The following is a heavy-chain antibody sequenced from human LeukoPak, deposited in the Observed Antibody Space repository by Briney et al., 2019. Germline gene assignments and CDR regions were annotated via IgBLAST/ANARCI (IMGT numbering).Heavy chain of an antibody. V-gene: IGHV1-18*01. CDR3: ARTVVAGTGGFDY. D-gene: IGHD6-19*01. J-gene: IGHJ4*02. CDR1: GGTFSSYA. CDR2: ISAYNGNT. Sequence: ASVKVSCKASGGTFSSYAISWVRQAPGQGLEWMGWISAYNGNTNYARKLQGRVTMTTDTSTSTAYMELRSLRSDDTAVYYCARTVVAGTGGFDYWGQGTLVTVSS.